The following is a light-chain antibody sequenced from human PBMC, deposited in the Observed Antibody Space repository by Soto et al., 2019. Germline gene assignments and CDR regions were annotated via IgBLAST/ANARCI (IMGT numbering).Light chain of an antibody. V-gene: IGKV3-20*01. CDR3: QQYGSSGT. CDR1: QSLSSSF. Sequence: EIVLTQPPSTLSLSPGERATLSCRASQSLSSSFLAWYQQKPGQAPRLLIYGASNRATGIPDRFSGSGSGTDFTLTINRLEPEDFAVYYCQQYGSSGTFGQGTKVDIK. J-gene: IGKJ1*01. CDR2: GAS.